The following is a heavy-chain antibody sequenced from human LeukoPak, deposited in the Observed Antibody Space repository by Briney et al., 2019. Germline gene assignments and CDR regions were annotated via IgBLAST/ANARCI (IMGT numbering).Heavy chain of an antibody. J-gene: IGHJ4*02. CDR3: ARKSGSSVGGLFDY. D-gene: IGHD1-26*01. Sequence: GGSLRLSCAASGFTFSSYAMSWVRQAPGKGLEWVSAISGSGGSTYYADSVKGRFTISRDNSKNTLYLQMNSLRAEDTAVYYCARKSGSSVGGLFDYWGQGTLVTVSS. V-gene: IGHV3-23*01. CDR1: GFTFSSYA. CDR2: ISGSGGST.